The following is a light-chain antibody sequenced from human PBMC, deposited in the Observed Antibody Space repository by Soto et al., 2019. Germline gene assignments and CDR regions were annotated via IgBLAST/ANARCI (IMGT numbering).Light chain of an antibody. CDR1: QTIHSW. CDR3: QQYHSFFIT. J-gene: IGKJ5*01. Sequence: DILLTQSPSTLSASVGDRVTITCRASQTIHSWLAWYQQKPGKAPNLLIYDASNLESGVPSRFSGSGSGTEFTLTISGLQPDDLATYYCQQYHSFFITFGQGTRLDIK. V-gene: IGKV1-5*01. CDR2: DAS.